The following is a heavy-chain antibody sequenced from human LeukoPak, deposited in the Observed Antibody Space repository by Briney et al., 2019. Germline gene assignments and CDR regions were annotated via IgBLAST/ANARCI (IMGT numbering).Heavy chain of an antibody. CDR3: ARGGWGMPYYYMDV. D-gene: IGHD2-8*02. J-gene: IGHJ6*03. Sequence: SETLSLTCTVSGGSISSSSYYWGWIRQPPGKGLEWIGSIYYSGSTYYNPSLKSRVTISVDTSKNQFSLKLSSVTAADTAVYYCARGGWGMPYYYMDVWGKGTTVTVSS. CDR2: IYYSGST. V-gene: IGHV4-39*07. CDR1: GGSISSSSYY.